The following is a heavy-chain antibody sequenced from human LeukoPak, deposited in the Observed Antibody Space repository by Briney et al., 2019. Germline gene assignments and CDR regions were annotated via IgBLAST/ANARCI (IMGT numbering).Heavy chain of an antibody. D-gene: IGHD1-1*01. Sequence: GGSLRLSCAASGFTFSSYGMHWVRQAPGKGLEWVAFIRYDGSNKYYADSVKGRFTISRDNAKNSLYLQMNSLRAEDTAVYYCARARYSYNWNDVLALTYYYFDYWGQGTLVTVSS. CDR1: GFTFSSYG. V-gene: IGHV3-30*02. CDR3: ARARYSYNWNDVLALTYYYFDY. J-gene: IGHJ4*02. CDR2: IRYDGSNK.